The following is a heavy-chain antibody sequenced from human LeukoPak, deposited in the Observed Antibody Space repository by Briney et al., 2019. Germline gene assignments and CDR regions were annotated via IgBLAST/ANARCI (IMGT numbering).Heavy chain of an antibody. J-gene: IGHJ4*02. CDR2: INSDGSST. CDR1: GFTFTNYW. Sequence: GGSLRLSCAASGFTFTNYWMHWVRQAPGKGLVWVSRINSDGSSTSYADSVKGRFTISRDNAKNSLFLQMDSLRTDDTAVYYCARARAQQLGPFDYWGQGTLVTVSS. V-gene: IGHV3-74*01. D-gene: IGHD6-13*01. CDR3: ARARAQQLGPFDY.